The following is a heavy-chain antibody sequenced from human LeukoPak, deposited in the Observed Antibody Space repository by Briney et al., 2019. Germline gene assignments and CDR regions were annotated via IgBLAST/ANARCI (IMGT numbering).Heavy chain of an antibody. V-gene: IGHV5-51*01. CDR3: AREYSSSWYGYFDL. Sequence: GESLKISCKGSGYRFTSYWIGWVRQMPGKGLEWMGIIYPGDSDTRSSPSFQGQVTISVDKSISTAYLQWNSLKASDTGTYYCAREYSSSWYGYFDLWGRGTLVTVSS. CDR1: GYRFTSYW. J-gene: IGHJ2*01. CDR2: IYPGDSDT. D-gene: IGHD6-13*01.